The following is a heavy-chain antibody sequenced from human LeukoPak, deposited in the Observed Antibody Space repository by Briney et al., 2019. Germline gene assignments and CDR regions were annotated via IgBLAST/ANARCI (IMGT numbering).Heavy chain of an antibody. V-gene: IGHV4-39*01. CDR1: GFTFSTSS. Sequence: PGGSLRLSCVASGFTFSTSSMTWVRQAPGKGLEWIGNIYYGENTYYNPSLKSRVTISIDTSKNQFYLKLSSLTAADTAVYYCARRDDSSGYHKIFDYWGPGTLVTVSS. J-gene: IGHJ4*02. D-gene: IGHD3-22*01. CDR3: ARRDDSSGYHKIFDY. CDR2: IYYGENT.